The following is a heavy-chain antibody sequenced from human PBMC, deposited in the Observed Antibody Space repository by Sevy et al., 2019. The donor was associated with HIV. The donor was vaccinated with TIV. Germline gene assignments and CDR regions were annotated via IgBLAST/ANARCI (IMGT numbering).Heavy chain of an antibody. Sequence: ASVKVSCKASGGTFSSYAISWVRQAPGQGLEWMGGIIPIFGTANYTQKFQGRVTITADESRSTAYMELSSLRSEDTAVYYCARARDITIFGVVSAATGYYGMDVWGQGTTVTVSS. D-gene: IGHD3-3*01. J-gene: IGHJ6*02. CDR2: IIPIFGTA. V-gene: IGHV1-69*13. CDR1: GGTFSSYA. CDR3: ARARDITIFGVVSAATGYYGMDV.